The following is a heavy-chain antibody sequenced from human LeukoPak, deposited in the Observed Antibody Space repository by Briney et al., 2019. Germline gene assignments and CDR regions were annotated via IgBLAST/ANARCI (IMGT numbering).Heavy chain of an antibody. J-gene: IGHJ3*02. CDR1: GFTFSSFS. CDR3: MRDHQWTFDI. V-gene: IGHV3-48*04. Sequence: GRSLRLSCSASGFTFSSFSFNWVRQAPGKGLEWLSYISHLGSPMYYADSVKGRFTISRDIAKNSVYLQMNSLRAEDTAVYYCMRDHQWTFDIWGQGTMVTVSS. D-gene: IGHD6-19*01. CDR2: ISHLGSPM.